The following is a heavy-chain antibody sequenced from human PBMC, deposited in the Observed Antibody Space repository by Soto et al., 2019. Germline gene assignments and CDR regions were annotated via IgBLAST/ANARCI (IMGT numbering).Heavy chain of an antibody. CDR2: VSFSGGTT. CDR1: GFTFSNYA. D-gene: IGHD3-16*02. CDR3: AKAGLRLEELSKRGPFDY. J-gene: IGHJ4*02. Sequence: DVHLLDSGGGLVQPGGSLRLSCAASGFTFSNYAMSWVRQAPGKGLEWVSGVSFSGGTTYYADSVKGRFSISRDNSKNTLYLQMNSLRAEDTAVYYCAKAGLRLEELSKRGPFDYWGQGTLVTVSS. V-gene: IGHV3-23*01.